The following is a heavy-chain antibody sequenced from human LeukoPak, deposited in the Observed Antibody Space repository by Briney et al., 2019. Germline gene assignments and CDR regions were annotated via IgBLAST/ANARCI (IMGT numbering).Heavy chain of an antibody. CDR2: ISSNGGST. D-gene: IGHD1-1*01. J-gene: IGHJ4*02. CDR3: VKITSVTGGDC. Sequence: GGSLRLSCAASGFTFSNYAMHWVRQAPGKGLEYVSAISSNGGSTYYANSVKGRFTISRDNSKNTLYLQMGSLRAEDMAVYYCVKITSVTGGDCWGQGTRLTVSS. V-gene: IGHV3-64*01. CDR1: GFTFSNYA.